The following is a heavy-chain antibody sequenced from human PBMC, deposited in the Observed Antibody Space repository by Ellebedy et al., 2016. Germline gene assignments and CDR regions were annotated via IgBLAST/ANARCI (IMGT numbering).Heavy chain of an antibody. CDR2: IYAGGST. J-gene: IGHJ2*01. D-gene: IGHD1-14*01. CDR1: GSTVSTNY. V-gene: IGHV3-53*01. Sequence: GESLKISCAASGSTVSTNYMTWVRQAPGKGLEWVSVIYAGGSTYYADSVKGRFTISRDNSKNTLYLQMNSLRVEDTAIYYCARDRITGVGMWYFDLWGRGTLVTVSS. CDR3: ARDRITGVGMWYFDL.